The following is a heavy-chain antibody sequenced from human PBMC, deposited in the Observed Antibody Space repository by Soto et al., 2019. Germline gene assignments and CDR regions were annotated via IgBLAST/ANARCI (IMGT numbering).Heavy chain of an antibody. CDR1: GGSVTSSRYY. J-gene: IGHJ5*02. CDR2: IYYSGST. D-gene: IGHD1-26*01. Sequence: SQTLSLTCTVSGGSVTSSRYYWGWIRQPPGKGLKWIGSIYYSGSTYYNPSLKSRVTISVDTSKNLFSLKLSSVTAADTAVYYCATQEVGGSYVYTFDPWGQGTLVTVSS. V-gene: IGHV4-39*01. CDR3: ATQEVGGSYVYTFDP.